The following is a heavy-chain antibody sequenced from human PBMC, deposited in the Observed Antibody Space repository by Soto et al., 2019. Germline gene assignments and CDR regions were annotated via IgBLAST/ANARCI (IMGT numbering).Heavy chain of an antibody. CDR1: GYTFTSYA. CDR2: INAGNGNT. Sequence: QVQLVQSGAEVKKPGASVKVSCKASGYTFTSYAMHWVRQAPGQRLEWMGWINAGNGNTKYSQKFQGRVTITRDTSASTAYMELSSLRSEDTAVYYCARSGDYEMEHNWFDPWGQGTLVTVSS. CDR3: ARSGDYEMEHNWFDP. V-gene: IGHV1-3*01. D-gene: IGHD2-21*02. J-gene: IGHJ5*02.